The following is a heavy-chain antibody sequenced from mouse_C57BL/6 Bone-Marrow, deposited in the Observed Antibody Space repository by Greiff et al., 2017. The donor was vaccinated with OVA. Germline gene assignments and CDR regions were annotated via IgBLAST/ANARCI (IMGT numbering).Heavy chain of an antibody. CDR3: ARGGLLCLWYFDV. D-gene: IGHD1-1*02. V-gene: IGHV5-16*01. Sequence: EVHLVESEGGLVQPGSSMKLSCTASGFTFSDYYMAWVRQVPEKGLEWVANINYDGSSTYYLDSLKSRFIISRDNAKNILYLQMSSLKSEDTATYYCARGGLLCLWYFDVWGTGTTVTVSS. CDR2: INYDGSST. J-gene: IGHJ1*03. CDR1: GFTFSDYY.